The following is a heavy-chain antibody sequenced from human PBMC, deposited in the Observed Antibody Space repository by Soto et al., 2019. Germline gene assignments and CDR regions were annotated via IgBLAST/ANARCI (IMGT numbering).Heavy chain of an antibody. CDR3: AKGDRIAAAGHFDY. CDR2: TSYDGSNK. Sequence: QVQLVESGGGVVQPGRSLRLSCAASGFTFSSYGMHWVRQAPGKGLEWVAVTSYDGSNKYYADSVKGRFTISRDNSKNTLYLQMNSLRGEDTAGYYCAKGDRIAAAGHFDYWGQGTLVTVSS. V-gene: IGHV3-30*18. D-gene: IGHD6-13*01. J-gene: IGHJ4*02. CDR1: GFTFSSYG.